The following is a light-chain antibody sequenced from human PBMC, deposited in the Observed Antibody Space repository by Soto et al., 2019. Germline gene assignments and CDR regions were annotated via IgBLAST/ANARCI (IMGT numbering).Light chain of an antibody. CDR3: QESHTFLWGT. CDR2: ATS. J-gene: IGKJ1*01. V-gene: IGKV1-39*01. Sequence: DLQMTQSPSSLSASVGDRVTITCRASQTIVNSLNWYQQRPGKAPNLLIYATSTLQGGVPSRFSGSGSGTEFTLTISSLQPEDSATYFCQESHTFLWGTFGQGTKV. CDR1: QTIVNS.